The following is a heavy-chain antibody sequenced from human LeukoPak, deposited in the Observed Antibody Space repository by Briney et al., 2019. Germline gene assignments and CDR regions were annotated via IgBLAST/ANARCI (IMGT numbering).Heavy chain of an antibody. V-gene: IGHV3-33*06. CDR1: GFTFSSYG. Sequence: GGSLRLSCAASGFTFSSYGMHWVRQAPGKGLEWVAVIWYDGSNKYYADSVKGRFTISRDNSKNTLYLQMNSLRAEDTAVYYCAKLGMGPTDYFDYWGQGTLVTVSS. CDR2: IWYDGSNK. D-gene: IGHD1-26*01. J-gene: IGHJ4*02. CDR3: AKLGMGPTDYFDY.